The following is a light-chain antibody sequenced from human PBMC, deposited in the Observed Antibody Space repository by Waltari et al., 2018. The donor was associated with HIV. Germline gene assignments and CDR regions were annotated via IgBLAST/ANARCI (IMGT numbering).Light chain of an antibody. V-gene: IGLV3-25*03. CDR1: ALAKQY. J-gene: IGLJ2*01. CDR2: KDN. CDR3: QSADSGGTWDVV. Sequence: SYELNQLPSVSVSPGQTARLTCSGDALAKQYAYWYQQKPGQAPVLMISKDNERPSGTPERFSGSSSGTTVTLTISGVQAEDKADYYCQSADSGGTWDVVFGGGTKLTVL.